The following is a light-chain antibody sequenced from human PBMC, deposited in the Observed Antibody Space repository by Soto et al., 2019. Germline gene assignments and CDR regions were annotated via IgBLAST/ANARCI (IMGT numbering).Light chain of an antibody. CDR3: CSYASIITWV. Sequence: QSALTQPASVSGSPGQSVTISCTGTSNDIGGNNHVSWYQQLTGNSPKLIIYDVTERPSGVSNRFSASKSGTTAFLTISGLQAEDEADYCCCSYASIITWVSGGGPKLTVL. V-gene: IGLV2-23*02. CDR1: SNDIGGNNH. J-gene: IGLJ3*02. CDR2: DVT.